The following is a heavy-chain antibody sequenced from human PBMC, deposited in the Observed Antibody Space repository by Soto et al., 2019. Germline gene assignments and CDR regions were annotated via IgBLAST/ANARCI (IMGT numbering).Heavy chain of an antibody. CDR3: ARDRIVVEDANYYYYGMDV. CDR2: IYSGGST. CDR1: GFTVSSNY. Sequence: EVQLVATGGGLIQPGGSLRLSCAASGFTVSSNYMSWVRQAPGKGLEWVSVIYSGGSTYYADSVKGRFTISRDNSKNTLYLQMNSLRAEDTAVYYCARDRIVVEDANYYYYGMDVWGQGTTVTVSS. V-gene: IGHV3-53*02. D-gene: IGHD2-2*01. J-gene: IGHJ6*02.